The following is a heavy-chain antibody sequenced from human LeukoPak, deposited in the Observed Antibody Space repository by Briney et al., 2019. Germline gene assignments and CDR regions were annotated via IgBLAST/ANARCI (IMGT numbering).Heavy chain of an antibody. CDR1: GGTFSSYA. V-gene: IGHV1-69*13. D-gene: IGHD6-19*01. Sequence: SVKVSCKASGGTFSSYAISGVRQAPGQGLEWMGGIIPIFGTANYAQKFQGRVTITADESTSTAYMELSSLRSEDTAVYYCAREGREYAAWGYSSYKGAFDIWGQGTMVTVSS. CDR3: AREGREYAAWGYSSYKGAFDI. CDR2: IIPIFGTA. J-gene: IGHJ3*02.